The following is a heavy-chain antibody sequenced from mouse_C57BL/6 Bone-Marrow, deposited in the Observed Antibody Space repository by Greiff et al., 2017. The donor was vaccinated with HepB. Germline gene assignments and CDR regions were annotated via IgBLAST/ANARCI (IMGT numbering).Heavy chain of an antibody. CDR3: TTSDYGSSSFDY. J-gene: IGHJ2*01. Sequence: DVQLVESGAELVRPGASVKLSCTASGFNIKDDYMHWVKQRPEQGLEWIGWIDPENGDTEYASKFQGKATITADTSSNTAYLQLSSLTSEDTAVYYCTTSDYGSSSFDYWGQGTTLTVSS. CDR2: IDPENGDT. CDR1: GFNIKDDY. D-gene: IGHD1-1*01. V-gene: IGHV14-4*01.